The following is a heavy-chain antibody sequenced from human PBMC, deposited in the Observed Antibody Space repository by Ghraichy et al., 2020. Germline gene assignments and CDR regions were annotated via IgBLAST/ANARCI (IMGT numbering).Heavy chain of an antibody. CDR1: GGSISSATYS. Sequence: SETLSLTCAVSGGSISSATYSWNWIRQPPGKGLDWIGFLYHSGSTYFNPSLKRRVTISVDRSKNQFSLKLSSVTAADTAVYYCARGVGNSGSYSYGIDVWGQGTTVTVSS. V-gene: IGHV4-30-2*01. CDR2: LYHSGST. D-gene: IGHD2/OR15-2a*01. J-gene: IGHJ6*02. CDR3: ARGVGNSGSYSYGIDV.